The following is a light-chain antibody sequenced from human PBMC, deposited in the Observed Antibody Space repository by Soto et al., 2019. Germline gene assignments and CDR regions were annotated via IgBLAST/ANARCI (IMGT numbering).Light chain of an antibody. Sequence: EIVMTQSPATLSVSPGERATLSCRASQSVGSNLAWYQHRPGQAPRLLILGASTRDNGVPARFSGSGSGTDLTITISGLQYDDAAVYYHQTNKYWYTFGRGTKLEIK. CDR3: QTNKYWYT. CDR1: QSVGSN. CDR2: GAS. J-gene: IGKJ2*01. V-gene: IGKV3-15*01.